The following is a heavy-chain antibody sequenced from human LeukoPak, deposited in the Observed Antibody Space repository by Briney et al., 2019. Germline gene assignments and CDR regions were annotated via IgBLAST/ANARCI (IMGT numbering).Heavy chain of an antibody. CDR3: ARGYCSGGSCYRRYYYGMDV. J-gene: IGHJ6*04. D-gene: IGHD2-15*01. Sequence: SETLSLTCTVSGGSMSYYFWSWIRQPPGKGLEWIGNVYYTGSTNYNPSLKSRVTISVDTSKNQLSLKLSSVTAADTAVYYCARGYCSGGSCYRRYYYGMDVWGKGTTVTVSS. V-gene: IGHV4-59*12. CDR1: GGSMSYYF. CDR2: VYYTGST.